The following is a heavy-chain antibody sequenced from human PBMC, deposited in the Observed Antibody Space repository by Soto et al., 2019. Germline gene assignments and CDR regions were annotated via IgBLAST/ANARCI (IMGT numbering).Heavy chain of an antibody. CDR3: ARGITLPTPLDY. J-gene: IGHJ4*02. V-gene: IGHV1-3*05. CDR2: INAGNGNT. D-gene: IGHD1-20*01. Sequence: QVQLVQSGAEEKKPGASVKVSCKASGYTFTSYAMHWVRQAPGQRLEWMGWINAGNGNTKYSQKFQGRVTITRDTSASTAYMVLSSLRSEDTAVYYCARGITLPTPLDYWGQGTLVTVSS. CDR1: GYTFTSYA.